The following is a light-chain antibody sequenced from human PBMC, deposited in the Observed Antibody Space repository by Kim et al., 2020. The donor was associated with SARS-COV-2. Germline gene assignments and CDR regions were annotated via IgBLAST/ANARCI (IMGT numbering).Light chain of an antibody. V-gene: IGKV3D-20*01. Sequence: APGERATLSCGARHTGNSNFLAGYQQKNGLPPKLLIYDASRRATGIPDRFSGSGSGTDFTLTISGLEPEDIAVYHCQQYAYSPLTFGGGTKVDIK. CDR1: HTGNSNF. CDR3: QQYAYSPLT. J-gene: IGKJ4*01. CDR2: DAS.